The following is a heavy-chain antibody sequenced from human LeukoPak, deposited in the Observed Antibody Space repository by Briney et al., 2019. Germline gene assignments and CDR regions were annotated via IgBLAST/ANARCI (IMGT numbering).Heavy chain of an antibody. CDR2: ITGSADIT. J-gene: IGHJ4*02. CDR3: AKEYNWNPQSPFDY. D-gene: IGHD1-1*01. V-gene: IGHV3-23*01. CDR1: GFTFSNYG. Sequence: GGSLRLSCAASGFTFSNYGMNWVRQAPGKGLEWVSGITGSADITYYADSVKGRFTISRDNSKNTLYLQMNSLRAEDTAVYYCAKEYNWNPQSPFDYWGQGTLVTVSS.